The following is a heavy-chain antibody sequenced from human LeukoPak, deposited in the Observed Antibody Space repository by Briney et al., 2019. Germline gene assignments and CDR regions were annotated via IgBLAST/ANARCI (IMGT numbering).Heavy chain of an antibody. J-gene: IGHJ4*02. V-gene: IGHV3-21*01. CDR2: ISSSSSYI. D-gene: IGHD3-10*01. CDR3: ARYYYGSGSPTPPYYFDY. Sequence: GGSLRLSCAASGFTFSSYSMNWVRQAPGKGLEWVSSISSSSSYIYYADSVKGRFTISRDNAKNSLYLQMNSLRAEDTAVYYCARYYYGSGSPTPPYYFDYWGQGTLVTVSS. CDR1: GFTFSSYS.